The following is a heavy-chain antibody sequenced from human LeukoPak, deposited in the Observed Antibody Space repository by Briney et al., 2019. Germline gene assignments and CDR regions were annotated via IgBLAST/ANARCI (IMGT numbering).Heavy chain of an antibody. CDR1: GGSISSYY. D-gene: IGHD1-26*01. J-gene: IGHJ4*02. Sequence: SETLSLTCTVSGGSISSYYWTWIRQPPGKGLGLEWIGYIYYRGGTNYNPSLKSRVTISIDTSKNQVSLKLRSVTAADTAVYYSARPRIVGARNFDYWGQGTLVTVSS. CDR3: ARPRIVGARNFDY. CDR2: IYYRGGT. V-gene: IGHV4-59*12.